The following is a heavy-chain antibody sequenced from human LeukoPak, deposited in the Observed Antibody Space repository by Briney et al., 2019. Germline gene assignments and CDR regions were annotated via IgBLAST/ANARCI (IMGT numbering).Heavy chain of an antibody. Sequence: NASETLSLTCTVSGGSISSYYWSWIRQPPGKGLEWIGYIYYSGSTNYNPSLKSRVTISVDTSKNQFSLKLSSVTAADTAVYYCATTYYGGDSYWYFDLWGRGTLVTVSS. CDR3: ATTYYGGDSYWYFDL. CDR1: GGSISSYY. J-gene: IGHJ2*01. D-gene: IGHD4-23*01. V-gene: IGHV4-59*08. CDR2: IYYSGST.